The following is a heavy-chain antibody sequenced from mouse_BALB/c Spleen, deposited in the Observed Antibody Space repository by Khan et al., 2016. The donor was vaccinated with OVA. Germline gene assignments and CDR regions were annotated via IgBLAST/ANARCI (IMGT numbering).Heavy chain of an antibody. CDR2: IWGDGST. D-gene: IGHD1-1*01. V-gene: IGHV2-3*01. J-gene: IGHJ4*01. CDR3: AKFTPDYDSVDY. Sequence: QMQLEESGPGLVAPSQSLSITCTVSGFSLNSYGVNWVRQPPGKGLEWLGVIWGDGSTNYHSALKSRLIISKDDSKSQVFLKLNSLQTDDTATYYGAKFTPDYDSVDYWGQGTSVTVSS. CDR1: GFSLNSYG.